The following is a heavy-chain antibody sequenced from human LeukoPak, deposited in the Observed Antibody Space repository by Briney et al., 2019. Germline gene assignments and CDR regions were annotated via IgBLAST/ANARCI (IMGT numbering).Heavy chain of an antibody. D-gene: IGHD3-10*01. V-gene: IGHV3-30*03. CDR2: ISYDGSNK. CDR3: ARGGFYDGSGSYFDY. CDR1: GFTFSSYG. J-gene: IGHJ4*02. Sequence: GGSLRLSCAASGFTFSSYGMHWVRQAPGKGLEWVAVISYDGSNKYYADSVKGRFTISRDNSKNTLYLQMNSLRAGDTAVYYCARGGFYDGSGSYFDYWGQGTLVTVSS.